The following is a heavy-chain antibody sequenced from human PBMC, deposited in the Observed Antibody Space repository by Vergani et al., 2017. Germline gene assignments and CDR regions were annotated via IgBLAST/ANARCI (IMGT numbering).Heavy chain of an antibody. D-gene: IGHD5/OR15-5a*01. Sequence: QVQLVQSGAEVKKPGASVKVSCKASGYTFTGYYMHWVRQAPGQGLEWMGWINPNSGGTNYAQKFQGRVTMTRATSIRTAYMELSRLRSDDTALYYCARGMSDLRHYYYGMDVWGQGTTVTVSS. V-gene: IGHV1-2*02. CDR2: INPNSGGT. CDR3: ARGMSDLRHYYYGMDV. CDR1: GYTFTGYY. J-gene: IGHJ6*02.